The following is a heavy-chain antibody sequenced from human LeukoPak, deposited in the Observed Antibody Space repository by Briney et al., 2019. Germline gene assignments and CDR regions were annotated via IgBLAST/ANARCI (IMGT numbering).Heavy chain of an antibody. CDR3: ARDTTRWFSPSDH. Sequence: GGSLRLSCAASGFTFSSYSINWVRQAPGKGLEWVSYISSSSSIIFYADSVKGRFTISRDNAKNSLYLQMNSLRDEDTAVYYCARDTTRWFSPSDHWGQGTLVTVSS. V-gene: IGHV3-48*02. CDR1: GFTFSSYS. D-gene: IGHD2-15*01. J-gene: IGHJ4*02. CDR2: ISSSSSII.